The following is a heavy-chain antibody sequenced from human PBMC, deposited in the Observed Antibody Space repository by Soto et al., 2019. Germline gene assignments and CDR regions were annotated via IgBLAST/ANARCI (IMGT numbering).Heavy chain of an antibody. Sequence: PSETLSLTCTVSGGSISSYYWSWIRQPAGKGLEWIGRIYTSGSTNYNPSLKSRVTMSVDTSKNQFSLKLSSVTAADTAVYYCARDRRITGTTWFDPWGQGTLVTVSS. V-gene: IGHV4-4*07. J-gene: IGHJ5*02. D-gene: IGHD1-7*01. CDR2: IYTSGST. CDR1: GGSISSYY. CDR3: ARDRRITGTTWFDP.